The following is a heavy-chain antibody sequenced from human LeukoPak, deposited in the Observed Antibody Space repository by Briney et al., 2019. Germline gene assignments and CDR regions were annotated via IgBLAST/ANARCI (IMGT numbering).Heavy chain of an antibody. V-gene: IGHV3-30*18. CDR3: AKGAGIAVAGTPFDY. CDR1: GFTFSSYG. CDR2: ISYDGSNK. Sequence: GRSLRLSCAASGFTFSSYGMHWVRQAPGKGLEWVAVISYDGSNKYYADSVKGRFTISGDNSKNTLYLQMNSLRAEDTAVYYCAKGAGIAVAGTPFDYWGQGTLVTVSS. D-gene: IGHD6-19*01. J-gene: IGHJ4*02.